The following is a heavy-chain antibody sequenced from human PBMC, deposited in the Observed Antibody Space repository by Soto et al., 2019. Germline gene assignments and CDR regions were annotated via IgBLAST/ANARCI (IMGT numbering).Heavy chain of an antibody. J-gene: IGHJ4*02. CDR2: ISGSGGST. CDR1: GFTFSSYA. CDR3: ANLGGGQSRNAGQFDY. D-gene: IGHD3-16*01. Sequence: EVQLLESGGGLVQPGGSLRLSCAASGFTFSSYAMSWVRQAPGKGLEWVSAISGSGGSTYYADSVKGRFTISRDNSKNTLYRQMNGLRAEDTAVYYCANLGGGQSRNAGQFDYWGQGTVVTVSS. V-gene: IGHV3-23*01.